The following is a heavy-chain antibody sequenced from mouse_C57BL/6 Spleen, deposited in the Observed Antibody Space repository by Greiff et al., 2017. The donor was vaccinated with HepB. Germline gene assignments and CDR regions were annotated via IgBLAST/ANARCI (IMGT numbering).Heavy chain of an antibody. CDR3: ARVQGYGNYFYYAMDY. CDR1: GYSFTGYF. D-gene: IGHD2-1*01. CDR2: INPYNGDT. Sequence: EVQLQQSGPELVKPGDSVKISCKASGYSFTGYFMNWVMQSHGKSLEWIGRINPYNGDTFYNQKFKGKATLTVDKSSSTAHMELRSLTSEDSAVYYCARVQGYGNYFYYAMDYWGQGTSVTVSS. V-gene: IGHV1-20*01. J-gene: IGHJ4*01.